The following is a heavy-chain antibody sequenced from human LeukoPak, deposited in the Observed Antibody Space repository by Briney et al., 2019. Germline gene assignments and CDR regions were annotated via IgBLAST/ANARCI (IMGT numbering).Heavy chain of an antibody. CDR3: ARDRGGTTTPDY. D-gene: IGHD1-1*01. V-gene: IGHV1-69*04. Sequence: ASVKVSCKASGGTFSSYAIRWVRQAPGQGLEWMGRIIPILGIANYAQKFQGRVTITAHKSTSTAYMELSSLRSEDTAVYYCARDRGGTTTPDYWGQGTLVTVSS. CDR1: GGTFSSYA. CDR2: IIPILGIA. J-gene: IGHJ4*02.